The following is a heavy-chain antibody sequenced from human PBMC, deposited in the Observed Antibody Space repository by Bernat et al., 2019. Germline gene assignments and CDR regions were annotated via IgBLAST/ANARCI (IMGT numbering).Heavy chain of an antibody. CDR2: INPSGGST. CDR1: GYTFTSYY. D-gene: IGHD6-19*01. V-gene: IGHV1-46*01. J-gene: IGHJ6*02. Sequence: QVQLVQSGAEVKKPGASVKVSCKASGYTFTSYYMHWVRQAPGQGLEWMGIINPSGGSTSYAQKFQGRVTMTRDTSTSTAYMELSRLRSDDTAVYYCARDSSGHYYDGMDVWGQGTTVTVSS. CDR3: ARDSSGHYYDGMDV.